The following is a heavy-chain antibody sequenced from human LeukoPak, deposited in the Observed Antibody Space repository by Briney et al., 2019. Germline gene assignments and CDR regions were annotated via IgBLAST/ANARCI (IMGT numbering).Heavy chain of an antibody. CDR2: IKSKTDGGKT. J-gene: IGHJ4*02. D-gene: IGHD6-19*01. CDR1: GFTFSNAW. V-gene: IGHV3-15*01. CDR3: TTDLSGRNFRQWQNFDY. Sequence: GGSLRLSCAASGFTFSNAWMSWVRQAPGKGLEWVGRIKSKTDGGKTDYAAPVTGRFTISRDDSTPSLYLQMHRLKTEDTAVYYCTTDLSGRNFRQWQNFDYWGQGTPVTVSS.